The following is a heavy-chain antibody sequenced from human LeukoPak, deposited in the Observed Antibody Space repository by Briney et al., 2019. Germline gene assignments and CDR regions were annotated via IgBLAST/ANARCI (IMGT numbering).Heavy chain of an antibody. CDR1: GGSISRNF. J-gene: IGHJ2*01. D-gene: IGHD4-17*01. Sequence: SETLSLTCTVSGGSISRNFWSWIRQPPGKGLEWIGYVSDCGHTYINPSLTSRVSVSRDSSMNQISLRLTSVTAADTAVYFCARHSSSPDYGDDVFGYWYFDLWGRGTLVIVSS. CDR2: VSDCGHT. V-gene: IGHV4-59*08. CDR3: ARHSSSPDYGDDVFGYWYFDL.